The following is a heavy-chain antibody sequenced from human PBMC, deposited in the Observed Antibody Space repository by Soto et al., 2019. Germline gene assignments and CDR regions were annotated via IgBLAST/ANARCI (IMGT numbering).Heavy chain of an antibody. Sequence: QVQLVQSGAEVKKPGASVKVSCKASGYTFTSYGISWVRQAPGQGLEWMGWISAYNGNTNYAQKLQGRVTMTTDTSKSTAYMELRSLRSDDTAVYYCARDAEYYYGSGSYYTNGPKYYCYGMDVWGQGTTVTVSS. V-gene: IGHV1-18*01. CDR2: ISAYNGNT. CDR1: GYTFTSYG. D-gene: IGHD3-10*01. J-gene: IGHJ6*02. CDR3: ARDAEYYYGSGSYYTNGPKYYCYGMDV.